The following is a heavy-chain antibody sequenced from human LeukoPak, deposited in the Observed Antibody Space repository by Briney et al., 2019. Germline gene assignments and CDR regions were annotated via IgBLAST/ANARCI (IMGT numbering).Heavy chain of an antibody. CDR1: GGTFSSYA. D-gene: IGHD5-12*01. V-gene: IGHV1-69*13. CDR3: AREGYSGYDSGY. Sequence: SVKVSCKASGGTFSSYAISWVRQGPGQGLEWMGGIIPIFGTANYAQKFQGRVTITADESTSTAYMELSSLRSEDTAVYYCAREGYSGYDSGYWGQGTLVTVSS. J-gene: IGHJ4*02. CDR2: IIPIFGTA.